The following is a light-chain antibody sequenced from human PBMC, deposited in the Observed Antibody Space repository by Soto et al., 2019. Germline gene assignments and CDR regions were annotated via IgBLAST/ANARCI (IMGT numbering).Light chain of an antibody. CDR1: QDINGR. CDR3: QQANSFPIT. V-gene: IGKV1-12*01. Sequence: DIQITQSPASLSSYILDVVTITCRASQDINGRLNWYQQTRGRVPKLLIYGASNLESGVPSRFSGSGSGTDFTLTISSLQPEDCAIYFCQQANSFPITFGQGTRLEIK. CDR2: GAS. J-gene: IGKJ5*01.